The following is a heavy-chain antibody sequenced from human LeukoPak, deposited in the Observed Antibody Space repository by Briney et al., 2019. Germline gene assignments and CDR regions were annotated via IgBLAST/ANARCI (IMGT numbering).Heavy chain of an antibody. CDR2: IYYSGST. J-gene: IGHJ6*02. CDR3: ARADYYYGMDV. CDR1: GGSISSYY. Sequence: SETLSLTCTVSGGSISSYYWSWIRQPPGKGLEWVGYIYYSGSTNYNPSLKSRVTISVDTSKNQFSLKLSSVTAADTAVYYCARADYYYGMDVWGQGTTVTVSS. V-gene: IGHV4-59*01.